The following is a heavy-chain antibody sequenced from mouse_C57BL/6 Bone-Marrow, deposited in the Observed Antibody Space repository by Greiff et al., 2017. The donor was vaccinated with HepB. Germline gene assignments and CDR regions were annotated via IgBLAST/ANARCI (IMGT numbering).Heavy chain of an antibody. V-gene: IGHV1-72*01. CDR1: GYTFTSYW. CDR3: ARWYFDV. CDR2: MDPHSGGT. Sequence: QVQLQQSEAELVKPGASLQLSCKASGYTFTSYWMHWVKQRPGRGLEWIGRMDPHSGGTKYNEKFKSKATLTVDKPSSTAYMQLSSLTSEDSAVYYCARWYFDVWGTGTTVTVSS. J-gene: IGHJ1*03.